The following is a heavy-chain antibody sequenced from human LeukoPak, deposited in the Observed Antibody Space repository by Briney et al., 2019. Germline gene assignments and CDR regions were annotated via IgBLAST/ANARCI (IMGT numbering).Heavy chain of an antibody. CDR3: ARGSDCSSTSCYTGNYYYYMDV. CDR1: GGTFSSYA. D-gene: IGHD2-2*02. Sequence: SVKVSCKASGGTFSSYAISWARQAPGQGLEWMGGIIPIFGTANYAQKFQGRVTITTDESTSTAYMELSSLRSKDTAVYYCARGSDCSSTSCYTGNYYYYMDVWGKGTTVTVSS. CDR2: IIPIFGTA. V-gene: IGHV1-69*05. J-gene: IGHJ6*03.